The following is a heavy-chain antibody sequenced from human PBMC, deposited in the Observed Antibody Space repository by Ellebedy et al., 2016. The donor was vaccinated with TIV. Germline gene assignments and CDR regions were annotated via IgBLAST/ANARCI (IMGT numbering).Heavy chain of an antibody. CDR1: GFIFSSNW. D-gene: IGHD6-19*01. J-gene: IGHJ4*02. CDR2: ISYSSDIT. Sequence: GGSLRLXXADSGFIFSSNWMSWVRQAPGKGLEWVSSISYSSDITHYADSVKGRFTISRDNSKNTLYLQMNSLRAEDTAVYYCARMDHRGSGWYFDYWGQGTLVTVSS. V-gene: IGHV3-23*01. CDR3: ARMDHRGSGWYFDY.